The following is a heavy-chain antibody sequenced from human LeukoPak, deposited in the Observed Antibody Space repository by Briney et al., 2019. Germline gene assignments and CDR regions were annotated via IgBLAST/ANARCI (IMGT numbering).Heavy chain of an antibody. Sequence: SVKVSCKASGGTFSSYAISWVRQAPGQGLEWMGRIIPILGIANYAQKFQGRVTITADKSTSTAYMELSSLRSEDTAVYYCARLRTLAAASHPYFDYWGQGTLVTVSS. J-gene: IGHJ4*02. CDR2: IIPILGIA. CDR1: GGTFSSYA. CDR3: ARLRTLAAASHPYFDY. D-gene: IGHD6-13*01. V-gene: IGHV1-69*04.